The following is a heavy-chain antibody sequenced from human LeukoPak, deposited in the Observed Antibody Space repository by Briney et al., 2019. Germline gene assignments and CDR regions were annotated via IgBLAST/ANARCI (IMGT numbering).Heavy chain of an antibody. D-gene: IGHD3-10*01. CDR1: GGSISSSGYY. CDR3: ARAAMVRGVPHYYYYYYMDV. J-gene: IGHJ6*03. Sequence: SETLSLTCTVSGGSISSSGYYWGWIRQPPGKGLEWIGSIYYSGSTNYNPSLKSRVTISVDTSKNQFSLKLSSVTAADTAVYYCARAAMVRGVPHYYYYYYMDVWGKGTTVTVSS. V-gene: IGHV4-39*07. CDR2: IYYSGST.